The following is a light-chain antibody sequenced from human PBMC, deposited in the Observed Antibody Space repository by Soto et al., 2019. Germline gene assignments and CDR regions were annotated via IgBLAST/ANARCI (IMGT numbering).Light chain of an antibody. CDR1: SSDVGGYNY. J-gene: IGLJ2*01. V-gene: IGLV2-8*01. Sequence: QSALTQPASVSGSPGQSITISCIGSSSDVGGYNYVSWYQHHPGRVPKPMIFEVSDRPSGVPDRFSGSKSGNTASLSVSGLQADDEADYYCSSYGGSNNLIFGGGTKVTVL. CDR3: SSYGGSNNLI. CDR2: EVS.